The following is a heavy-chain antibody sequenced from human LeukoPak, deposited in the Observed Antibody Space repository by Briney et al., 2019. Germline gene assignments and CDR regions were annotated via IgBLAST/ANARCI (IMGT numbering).Heavy chain of an antibody. CDR3: ARNNWNSLMAGYYYYYMDG. Sequence: SETLSLTCAVYGGSFSGYYRCCIRQPPGKGLEWIGEINHSGSTNYNPSLKSRVTISVDTSKNQFSLKLSSVTAADTAVYYCARNNWNSLMAGYYYYYMDGWGKGTTVTVSS. CDR2: INHSGST. CDR1: GGSFSGYY. D-gene: IGHD1-7*01. V-gene: IGHV4-34*01. J-gene: IGHJ6*03.